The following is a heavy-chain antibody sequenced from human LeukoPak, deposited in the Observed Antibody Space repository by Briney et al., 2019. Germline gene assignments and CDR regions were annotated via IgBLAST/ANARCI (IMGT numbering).Heavy chain of an antibody. V-gene: IGHV3-11*04. CDR1: GFTFSDYY. CDR3: ARDRGYFYYHYYYMDV. J-gene: IGHJ6*03. Sequence: GGSLRLSCAASGFTFSDYYMSWIRQAPGKGLEWVSYISSSGSTIYYADSVKGRFTISRDNAKNSLYLQMNSLRAEDTAVYYCARDRGYFYYHYYYMDVWGKGTTVTVSS. CDR2: ISSSGSTI. D-gene: IGHD1-1*01.